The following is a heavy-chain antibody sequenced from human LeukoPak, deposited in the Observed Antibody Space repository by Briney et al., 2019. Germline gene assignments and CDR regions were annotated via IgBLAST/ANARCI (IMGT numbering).Heavy chain of an antibody. CDR3: AREHSLGHYMDV. Sequence: RGSLRLSCAASGFTFSDYYMSWIRQAPGKGLEWVSYISSSGSTIYYADSVKGRFTISRDNAKNSLYLQMNSLRAEDTAVYCCAREHSLGHYMDVWGKGTTVTVSS. CDR1: GFTFSDYY. J-gene: IGHJ6*03. V-gene: IGHV3-11*01. D-gene: IGHD3-3*02. CDR2: ISSSGSTI.